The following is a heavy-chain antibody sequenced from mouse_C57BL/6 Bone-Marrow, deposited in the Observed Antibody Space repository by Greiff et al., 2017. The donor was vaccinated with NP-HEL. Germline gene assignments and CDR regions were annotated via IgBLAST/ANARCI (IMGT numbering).Heavy chain of an antibody. CDR2: IYPGDGNT. D-gene: IGHD4-1*01. CDR3: ARERKLGQMDY. CDR1: GYAFSSYW. J-gene: IGHJ4*01. V-gene: IGHV1-80*01. Sequence: VQLQQSGAELVKPGASVKISCKASGYAFSSYWMNWVKQRPGKGLEWIGQIYPGDGNTNYNGKFKGKATLTADKSSSTAYMQLSSLTSEDSAVYFCARERKLGQMDYWGQGTSVTVSS.